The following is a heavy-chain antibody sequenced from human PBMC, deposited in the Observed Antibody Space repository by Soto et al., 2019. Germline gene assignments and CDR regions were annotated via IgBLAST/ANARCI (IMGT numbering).Heavy chain of an antibody. J-gene: IGHJ5*02. V-gene: IGHV1-8*01. Sequence: ASLRVSCKGSGYTLSSFYMNGVGQATGQGLEWMGWMNPNSGNTGYAQEFQGRVTMTRNTSISTAYMELSSLRSEDTAVYYCARHYDFWSGYYSGLLENWFDPWGRGTLVTVSS. D-gene: IGHD3-3*01. CDR2: MNPNSGNT. CDR3: ARHYDFWSGYYSGLLENWFDP. CDR1: GYTLSSFY.